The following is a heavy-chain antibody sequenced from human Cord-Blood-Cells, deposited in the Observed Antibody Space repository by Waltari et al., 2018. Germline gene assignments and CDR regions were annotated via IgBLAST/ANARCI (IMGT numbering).Heavy chain of an antibody. CDR3: ARSKLVWFDP. V-gene: IGHV4-39*01. CDR2: IYYSGST. J-gene: IGHJ5*02. Sequence: QLQLQESGPGLVKPSETLSLTCTVSGGSISSSSYYWGWIRQPPGKGLEWIGSIYYSGSTYYNPSLKSLVPISVDTSKNQFSLKLSSVTAADTAVYYCARSKLVWFDPWGQGTLVTVSS. D-gene: IGHD6-6*01. CDR1: GGSISSSSYY.